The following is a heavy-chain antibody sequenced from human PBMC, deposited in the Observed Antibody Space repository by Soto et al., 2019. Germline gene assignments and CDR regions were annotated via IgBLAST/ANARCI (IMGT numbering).Heavy chain of an antibody. D-gene: IGHD3-3*01. CDR3: ARATTYYDFWCGLSGGYYYYYYGMDV. Sequence: EVQLVESGGGLVKPGGSLRLSCAASGFTFSRYSMNWVRQAPGKRLEWVSSISSSSSYIYYADSVKGRFTISRDNAKNSLFLQMNSQRAEDTAVYYCARATTYYDFWCGLSGGYYYYYYGMDVWGQGTTVTVSS. V-gene: IGHV3-21*01. CDR2: ISSSSSYI. J-gene: IGHJ6*02. CDR1: GFTFSRYS.